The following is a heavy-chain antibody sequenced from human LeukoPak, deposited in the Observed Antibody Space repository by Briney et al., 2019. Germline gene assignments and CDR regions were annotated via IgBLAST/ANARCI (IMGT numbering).Heavy chain of an antibody. D-gene: IGHD3-10*01. CDR1: GFTFDDYG. V-gene: IGHV3-20*04. CDR2: INWNGGST. CDR3: AKDRPARLLWFGESNFDI. J-gene: IGHJ3*02. Sequence: GGSLRLSCAASGFTFDDYGMSWVRQAPGKGLEWVSGINWNGGSTGYADSVKGRFTISRDNAKNSLYLQMNSLRAEDTAVYYCAKDRPARLLWFGESNFDIWGQGTMVTVSS.